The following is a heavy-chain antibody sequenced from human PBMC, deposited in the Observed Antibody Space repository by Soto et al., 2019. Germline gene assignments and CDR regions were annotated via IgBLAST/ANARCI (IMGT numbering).Heavy chain of an antibody. CDR2: IYHSGSS. J-gene: IGHJ5*02. CDR3: ARGLSFYGGKSHWFDP. CDR1: GGSISSGAYS. D-gene: IGHD4-17*01. Sequence: SETLSLTCAVSGGSISSGAYSWSWIRQPPGKGLEWIGYIYHSGSSYSNPSLKSRVSISLDRSKNQFSLKLSSVTAADTAVYYCARGLSFYGGKSHWFDPWGQGTLVTVSS. V-gene: IGHV4-30-2*01.